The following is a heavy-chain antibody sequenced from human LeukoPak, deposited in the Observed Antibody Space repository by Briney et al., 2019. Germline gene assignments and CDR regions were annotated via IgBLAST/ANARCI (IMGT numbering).Heavy chain of an antibody. CDR2: IYSGTT. D-gene: IGHD4/OR15-4a*01. J-gene: IGHJ4*02. Sequence: PGGSLRLSCAASGFTVSANSMSWVRQAPGKGLEWVSFIYSGTTHYSDSVKGRFIISRDNSKNTLYLQMNSLRAEDTAVYYCARRAGAYSHPYDYWGQGTLVTVSS. CDR3: ARRAGAYSHPYDY. V-gene: IGHV3-53*01. CDR1: GFTVSANS.